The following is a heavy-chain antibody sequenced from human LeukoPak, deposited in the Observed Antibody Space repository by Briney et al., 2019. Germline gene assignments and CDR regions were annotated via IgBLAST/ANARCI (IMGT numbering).Heavy chain of an antibody. V-gene: IGHV3-72*01. CDR1: GFTFCDDN. Sequence: RGSLRLSCAAPGFTFCDDNMDSVRPAPGKRLGWVGRTRNKANSYTTEYAASVKGRFTISRDVSKNSLYLQMNSLKTEDTAVYYCAREPYGEDASDIWGQGTMVTVSS. J-gene: IGHJ3*02. CDR2: TRNKANSYTT. D-gene: IGHD4-17*01. CDR3: AREPYGEDASDI.